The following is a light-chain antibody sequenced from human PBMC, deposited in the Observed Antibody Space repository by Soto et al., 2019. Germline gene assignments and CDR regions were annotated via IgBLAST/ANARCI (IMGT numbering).Light chain of an antibody. Sequence: EIVLTQSPGTLSVSPGERATLSCRASQSVSSSYLAWYQQKPGQAPRLLIYGASSRATGIPDRFSGSGSGTDITLTISRLEPEDFAVYYCQQYGSSPRTFGLGTKVEIK. V-gene: IGKV3-20*01. J-gene: IGKJ1*01. CDR3: QQYGSSPRT. CDR2: GAS. CDR1: QSVSSSY.